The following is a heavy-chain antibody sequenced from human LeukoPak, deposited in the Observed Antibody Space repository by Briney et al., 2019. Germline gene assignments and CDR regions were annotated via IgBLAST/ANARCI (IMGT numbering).Heavy chain of an antibody. CDR1: GGSISSYY. Sequence: KTSETLSLTCTVSGGSISSYYWSWIRQPPGKGLEWIGEINHSGSTNYNPSLKSRVTISVDTSKNQFSLKLSSVTAADTAVYYCARGALNYYDSSGYPANYYFDYWGQGTLVTVSS. D-gene: IGHD3-22*01. CDR2: INHSGST. J-gene: IGHJ4*02. V-gene: IGHV4-34*01. CDR3: ARGALNYYDSSGYPANYYFDY.